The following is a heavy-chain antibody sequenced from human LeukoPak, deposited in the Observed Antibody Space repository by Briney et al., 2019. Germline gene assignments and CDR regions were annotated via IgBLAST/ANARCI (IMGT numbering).Heavy chain of an antibody. V-gene: IGHV3-66*04. CDR1: GFTVSSNY. D-gene: IGHD2-2*01. J-gene: IGHJ4*02. Sequence: GGSLRLSCAASGFTVSSNYMNWVRQAPGKGLEWLSVMYSGGNTYYADSVKGRFTISRDTSKNTVYLQMNSLRAEDTAVYYCARRPGLGGSNDYWGQGTLVTVSS. CDR2: MYSGGNT. CDR3: ARRPGLGGSNDY.